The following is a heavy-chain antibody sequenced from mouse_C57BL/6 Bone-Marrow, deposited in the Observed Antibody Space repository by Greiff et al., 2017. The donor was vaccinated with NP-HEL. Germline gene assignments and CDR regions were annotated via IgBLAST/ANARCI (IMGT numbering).Heavy chain of an antibody. CDR3: ARIDGYPFAY. D-gene: IGHD2-3*01. J-gene: IGHJ3*01. CDR2: IYPSDSET. CDR1: GYTFTSYW. Sequence: QVQLKQPGAELVRPGSSVKLSCKASGYTFTSYWMDWVKQRPGQGLEWIGNIYPSDSETPYNQKFKDKATLTVDKSSSPAYMQLSSLTSEDSAVYYCARIDGYPFAYWGQGTLVTVSA. V-gene: IGHV1-61*01.